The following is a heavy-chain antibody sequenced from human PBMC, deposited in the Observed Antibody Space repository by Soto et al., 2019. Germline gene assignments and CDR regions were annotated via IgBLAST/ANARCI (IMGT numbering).Heavy chain of an antibody. D-gene: IGHD2-2*01. CDR1: GGSFSGYY. Sequence: QVQLQQWGAGLLKPSETLSLTCAVYGGSFSGYYWSWIRQPPGKGLEWIGEINHSGSTNYNPSLKSRVTISVATSKNQFSLKLSSVTAADTAVYYCARGLGXVVVPAAMPYNWFDPWGQGTLVTVSS. J-gene: IGHJ5*02. CDR2: INHSGST. CDR3: ARGLGXVVVPAAMPYNWFDP. V-gene: IGHV4-34*01.